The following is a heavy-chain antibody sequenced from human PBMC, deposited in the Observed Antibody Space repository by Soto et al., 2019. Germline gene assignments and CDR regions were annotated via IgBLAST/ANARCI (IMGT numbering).Heavy chain of an antibody. V-gene: IGHV1-18*01. J-gene: IGHJ6*02. Sequence: ASVKVSCKASGYTFSNFGISWVRQAPGEGLEWMGWISPNSEKTKIAQRFQGRVTMTTDISTSTSYLELRGLTSDDTAVYYCKKDAKFDDIYTGDFVNDLWGQ. D-gene: IGHD3-9*01. CDR2: ISPNSEKT. CDR1: GYTFSNFG. CDR3: KKDAKFDDIYTGDFVNDL.